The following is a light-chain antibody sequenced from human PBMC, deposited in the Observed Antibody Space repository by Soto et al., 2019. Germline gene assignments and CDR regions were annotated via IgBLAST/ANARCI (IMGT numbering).Light chain of an antibody. CDR3: QQYSSSPIT. CDR2: GAS. V-gene: IGKV3-20*01. CDR1: QSVSSSF. Sequence: EIVLTQSPGTLSLSPGERATLSCRASQSVSSSFLAWFQQKPGQAARLLIYGASSRATGIPDRFSGSGSGTDFTLTISRLEPEDFAVYYCQQYSSSPITFGQGTRLEIK. J-gene: IGKJ5*01.